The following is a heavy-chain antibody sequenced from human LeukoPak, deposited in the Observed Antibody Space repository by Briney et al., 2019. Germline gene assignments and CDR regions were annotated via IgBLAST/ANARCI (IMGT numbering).Heavy chain of an antibody. D-gene: IGHD6-19*01. J-gene: IGHJ5*02. CDR3: ARGQDGWYFGWFDP. V-gene: IGHV1-8*01. CDR2: MNPNSGIT. Sequence: GASVKVSCKASGYTFTSYDINWVRQATGQGLEWMGWMNPNSGITGYAQKFQGRVTMTRNTSISTAYMELSSLRSEDTAVYYCARGQDGWYFGWFDPWGQGTLVTVSS. CDR1: GYTFTSYD.